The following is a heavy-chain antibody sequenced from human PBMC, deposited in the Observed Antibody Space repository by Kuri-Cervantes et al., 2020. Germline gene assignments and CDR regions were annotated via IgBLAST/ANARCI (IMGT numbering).Heavy chain of an antibody. CDR1: GYTFTSYG. V-gene: IGHV1-18*01. D-gene: IGHD3-22*01. CDR3: ARVWSYYYDSSGYLWFDP. J-gene: IGHJ5*02. Sequence: ASVKVSCKASGYTFTSYGISWVRQAPGQGLEWMGWISAYNGNTNYAQKLQGRVTMTTDTSTSTAYMELRSLRSDDTAVYYCARVWSYYYDSSGYLWFDPWRQGTLVTVSS. CDR2: ISAYNGNT.